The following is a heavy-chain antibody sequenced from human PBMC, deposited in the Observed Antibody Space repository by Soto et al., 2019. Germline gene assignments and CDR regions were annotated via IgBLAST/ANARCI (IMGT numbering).Heavy chain of an antibody. D-gene: IGHD3-3*01. CDR3: AGGGGVGVAGSAAFDM. V-gene: IGHV1-2*02. CDR2: INPATGAA. CDR1: GYPVTAYY. J-gene: IGHJ3*02. Sequence: QLHLVQSGAVVKKPGASVTVSCSASGYPVTAYYMHWVRQAPGRGLEWMGGINPATGAAKYTQTFRGRVPMPRDPPTSTVFMDRRALTSGARAVFSWAGGGGVGVAGSAAFDMWGQGTLVTVSS.